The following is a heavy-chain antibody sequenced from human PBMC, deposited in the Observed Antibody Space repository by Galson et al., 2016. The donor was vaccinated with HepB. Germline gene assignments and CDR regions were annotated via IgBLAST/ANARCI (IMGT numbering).Heavy chain of an antibody. CDR2: ISASGGDT. J-gene: IGHJ4*02. CDR3: AKDALLLWGSPTDC. Sequence: LRLSCAASGFSFNRYGMSWVRQTSGKRLEWVSGISASGGDTRYADSVKGRFTISRDDPKNTLYLQMNSLRAEDTAVYYCAKDALLLWGSPTDCWGQGTLVTVSS. D-gene: IGHD3-16*01. V-gene: IGHV3-23*01. CDR1: GFSFNRYG.